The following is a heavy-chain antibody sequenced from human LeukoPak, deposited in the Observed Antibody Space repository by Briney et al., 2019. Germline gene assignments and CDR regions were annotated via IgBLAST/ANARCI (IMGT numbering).Heavy chain of an antibody. CDR3: ARGKYDSGGYYLDY. J-gene: IGHJ4*02. CDR2: INHSGIT. Sequence: TSETLSLTCAVYGESFSGYYWSWIRQPPRKGRKWIGEINHSGITNYNPSLKSRVTISLDTSRSQFSLMLSSVTAADTAVYHCARGKYDSGGYYLDYWGQGTLVTVSS. D-gene: IGHD3-22*01. V-gene: IGHV4-34*01. CDR1: GESFSGYY.